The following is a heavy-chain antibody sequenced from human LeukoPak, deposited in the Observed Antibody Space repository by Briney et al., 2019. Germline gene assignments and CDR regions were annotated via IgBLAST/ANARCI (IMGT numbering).Heavy chain of an antibody. CDR1: GGTFSSYA. J-gene: IGHJ6*02. CDR2: IIPIFGTA. Sequence: GASVKVSCKASGGTFSSYAISWVRQAPGQGLEWMGGIIPIFGTANYAQKFQGRVTITADESTSTAYMELSSLRSEDTAVYYCARGGQWLVPGGKDVWGQGTTVTVSS. CDR3: ARGGQWLVPGGKDV. D-gene: IGHD6-19*01. V-gene: IGHV1-69*01.